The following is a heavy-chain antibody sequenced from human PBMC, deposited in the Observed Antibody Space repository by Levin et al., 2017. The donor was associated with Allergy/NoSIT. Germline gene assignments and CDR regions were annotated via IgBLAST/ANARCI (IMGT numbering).Heavy chain of an antibody. CDR3: AKDHDYVWGSYPDY. CDR1: GFTFNRYA. D-gene: IGHD3-16*02. Sequence: GASVKVSCAASGFTFNRYAMSWVRQAPGKALEWVSAISDSGGSTYYADSVKGRFTISRDSSKNTLYLQMNSLRAEDTAVYYCAKDHDYVWGSYPDYWDQGTLVTVSS. V-gene: IGHV3-23*01. CDR2: ISDSGGST. J-gene: IGHJ4*02.